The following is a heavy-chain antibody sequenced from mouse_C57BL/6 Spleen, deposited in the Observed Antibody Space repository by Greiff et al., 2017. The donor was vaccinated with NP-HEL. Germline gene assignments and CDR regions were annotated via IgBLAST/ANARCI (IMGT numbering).Heavy chain of an antibody. D-gene: IGHD2-3*01. V-gene: IGHV1-42*01. CDR2: INPSTGGT. CDR1: GYSFTGYY. J-gene: IGHJ2*01. Sequence: EVQLQESGPELVKPGASVKISCKASGYSFTGYYMNWVKQSPEKSLEWIGEINPSTGGTTYNQKFKAKATLTVDKSSSTAYMQLKSLTSEDSAVYYCARSGYDGYPYWGQGTTLTVSS. CDR3: ARSGYDGYPY.